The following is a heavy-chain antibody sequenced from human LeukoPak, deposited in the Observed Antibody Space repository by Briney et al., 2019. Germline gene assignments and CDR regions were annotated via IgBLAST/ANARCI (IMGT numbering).Heavy chain of an antibody. CDR3: AAYLRWLHSPGPPDDF. D-gene: IGHD5-24*01. CDR2: ISPGDSDT. V-gene: IGHV5-51*01. Sequence: GESLRISCKGFGYSFTTYWIAWVRQMPGIGLEWIGIISPGDSDTRYGPSFQGQVTISADKSISTAYLQWNNLKASDSAIYYCAAYLRWLHSPGPPDDFWGQGTVVTVSS. J-gene: IGHJ4*02. CDR1: GYSFTTYW.